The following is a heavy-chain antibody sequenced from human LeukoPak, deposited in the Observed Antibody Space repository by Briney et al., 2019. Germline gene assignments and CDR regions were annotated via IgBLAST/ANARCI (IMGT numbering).Heavy chain of an antibody. Sequence: GGSLRLSCAASGFTFSSYALSWFRQAPGKGLEWASAINENGGTTFYADSVKGRFTITRDNSKNTLYVQMNSLRGEDTAVYYCAKDYGPKQLVFLDSWGQGTLVTVSS. CDR2: INENGGTT. J-gene: IGHJ4*02. CDR1: GFTFSSYA. V-gene: IGHV3-23*01. D-gene: IGHD6-13*01. CDR3: AKDYGPKQLVFLDS.